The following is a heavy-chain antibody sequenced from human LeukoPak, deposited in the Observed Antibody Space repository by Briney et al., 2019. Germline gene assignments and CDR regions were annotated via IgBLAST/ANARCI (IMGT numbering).Heavy chain of an antibody. V-gene: IGHV3-13*04. CDR3: ARSKAHCGGDCSFDY. CDR1: GFTFSSYD. J-gene: IGHJ4*02. D-gene: IGHD2-21*02. Sequence: GGSLRLSCAAPGFTFSSYDMHWVRQVTGKGLEWVSAIGTSNDTYYSGSVKGRFTISRENAKNSLYLQMNSLRAGDTAVYYCARSKAHCGGDCSFDYWGQGTLVTVSS. CDR2: IGTSNDT.